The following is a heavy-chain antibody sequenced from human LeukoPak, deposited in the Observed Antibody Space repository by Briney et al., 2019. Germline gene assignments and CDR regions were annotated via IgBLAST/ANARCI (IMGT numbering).Heavy chain of an antibody. CDR3: AKDSKIVGATFRSYHYMDV. CDR2: IRGSGDRT. V-gene: IGHV3-23*01. Sequence: PGGSLRLSCAASGFTFNKYGMSWVRQAPGKGLKWVSAIRGSGDRTHYAVSVKGRFTISRDNSKNTLYLQMNSLRAEDTDVYYCAKDSKIVGATFRSYHYMDVWGKGTAVTVSS. J-gene: IGHJ6*03. CDR1: GFTFNKYG. D-gene: IGHD1-26*01.